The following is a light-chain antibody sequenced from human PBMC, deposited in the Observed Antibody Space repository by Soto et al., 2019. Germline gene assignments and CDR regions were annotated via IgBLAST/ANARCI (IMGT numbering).Light chain of an antibody. J-gene: IGLJ1*01. CDR3: GSWDSSMSAYV. CDR2: DDN. Sequence: QSVLTQPPSVSPAPGPKVTISCSGSSSNIGGNSVSWYQQLPGTAPKLLIYDDNKRPSGIPDRFSASKSGTSATLGITGFQTGDEADYYCGSWDSSMSAYVFGTGTKGTVL. CDR1: SSNIGGNS. V-gene: IGLV1-51*01.